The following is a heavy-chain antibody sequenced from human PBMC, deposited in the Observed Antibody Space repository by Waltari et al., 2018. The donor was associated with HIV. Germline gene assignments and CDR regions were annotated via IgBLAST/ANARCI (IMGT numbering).Heavy chain of an antibody. CDR1: RFTFSSYA. J-gene: IGHJ4*02. Sequence: EVQLLESGGGLVQPGGSLRLSCAASRFTFSSYAMSWVRQAPGKGLEWVSSINTSGGSTYDAASVNGRFAISRDNSKNTLYLQMNSLRADDTAVYYCAKRSVRGTYSFDYWGQGTLVTVSS. CDR2: INTSGGST. CDR3: AKRSVRGTYSFDY. V-gene: IGHV3-23*01. D-gene: IGHD1-26*01.